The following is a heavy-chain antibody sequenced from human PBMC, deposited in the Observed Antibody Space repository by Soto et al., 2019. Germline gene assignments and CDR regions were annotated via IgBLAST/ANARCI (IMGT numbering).Heavy chain of an antibody. J-gene: IGHJ3*01. V-gene: IGHV1-2*02. Sequence: ASLKVSCKASGYTFTGYYMHWVRQAPGQGLEWMGWINPNSGGTNYAQKFQGRVTMTRDTSISTAYMELSRLRSDDTAVYYCARVVPAAMAVAGPLVPGWGQGTMVTVSS. CDR2: INPNSGGT. D-gene: IGHD2-2*01. CDR3: ARVVPAAMAVAGPLVPG. CDR1: GYTFTGYY.